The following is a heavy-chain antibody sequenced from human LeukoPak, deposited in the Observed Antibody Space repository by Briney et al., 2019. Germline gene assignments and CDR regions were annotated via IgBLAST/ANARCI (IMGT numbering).Heavy chain of an antibody. V-gene: IGHV4-59*01. D-gene: IGHD4-17*01. Sequence: PSETLSLTCTVPGGSISSYYWSWIRQPPGKGLEWIGYIYYSGSTNYNPSLKSRVTISVDTSKNQFSLKLSSVTAADTAVYYCARMTTVVNFDYWGQGTLVTVSS. CDR3: ARMTTVVNFDY. CDR2: IYYSGST. CDR1: GGSISSYY. J-gene: IGHJ4*02.